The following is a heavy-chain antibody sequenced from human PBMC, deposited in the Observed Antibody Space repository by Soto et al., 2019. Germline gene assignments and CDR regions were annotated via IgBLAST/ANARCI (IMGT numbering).Heavy chain of an antibody. CDR2: IKRETDGGTA. D-gene: IGHD5-18*01. J-gene: IGHJ4*02. V-gene: IGHV3-15*07. CDR1: GFSFSNAW. Sequence: EVQLVESGGGLVKTGGSLRLSCAASGFSFSNAWMNWVRQAPGKGLEWVGRIKRETDGGTAEYAPPVEGRFSISRDDSKSTLYLQMNSLKIEDTAVYYCMDTHMAATWEYWGQGALVTVSS. CDR3: MDTHMAATWEY.